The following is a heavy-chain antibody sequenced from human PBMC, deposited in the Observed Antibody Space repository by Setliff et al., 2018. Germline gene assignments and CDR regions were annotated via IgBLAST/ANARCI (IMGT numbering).Heavy chain of an antibody. CDR3: ARGRGPDIVVTIPGDY. Sequence: SVKVSCKPSGYNFITLGINWVRQAPGQGLEWVGWISPYSGKTDYAQKFQGRVIMTIDSSTTTAYMELKTLRSDDTAVYYCARGRGPDIVVTIPGDYWGQGTQVTVSS. D-gene: IGHD2-15*01. CDR1: GYNFITLG. V-gene: IGHV1-18*01. CDR2: ISPYSGKT. J-gene: IGHJ4*02.